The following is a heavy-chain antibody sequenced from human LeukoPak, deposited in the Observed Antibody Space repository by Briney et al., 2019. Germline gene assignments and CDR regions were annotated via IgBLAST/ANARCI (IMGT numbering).Heavy chain of an antibody. V-gene: IGHV6-1*01. Sequence: SQTLSLTCAISGDSVSSNSAAWNWIRQSPSRGLEWLGRTYYRSKWYNDYAVSVKSRITINPDTSKNQFSLQLNSVTPEDTAVYYCAREDSSSWYETYPRNYYYYYMDVWGKGTTVTISS. CDR2: TYYRSKWYN. J-gene: IGHJ6*03. D-gene: IGHD6-13*01. CDR3: AREDSSSWYETYPRNYYYYYMDV. CDR1: GDSVSSNSAA.